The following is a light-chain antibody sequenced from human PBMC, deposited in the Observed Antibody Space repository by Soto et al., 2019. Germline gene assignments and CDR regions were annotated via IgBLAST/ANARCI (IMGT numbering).Light chain of an antibody. CDR2: ATS. CDR3: QHLNDFPPT. CDR1: QDISSF. J-gene: IGKJ4*01. Sequence: IQLTQSPSSLSASVGDRVTITCRASQDISSFLAWFQQKPGKAPKLLIFATSTLQSGVPSRFSGSGSGTDFTLIISNLQPEDFATYYCQHLNDFPPTFGVGTKVEIK. V-gene: IGKV1-9*01.